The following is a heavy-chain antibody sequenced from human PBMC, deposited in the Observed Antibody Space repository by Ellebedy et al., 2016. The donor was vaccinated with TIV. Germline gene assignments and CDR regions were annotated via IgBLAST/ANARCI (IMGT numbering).Heavy chain of an antibody. J-gene: IGHJ5*01. Sequence: MPGGSLRLSCTVSGGSISSYYWSWIRQPAGKGLEWIGRIYTSGSTNYNPSLKSRVTMSVDTSKNQFSMTLRSVTAADTAVYYCARLKDTSSLNNWFDSWGQGTLVTVSS. CDR1: GGSISSYY. CDR3: ARLKDTSSLNNWFDS. D-gene: IGHD5-18*01. CDR2: IYTSGST. V-gene: IGHV4-4*07.